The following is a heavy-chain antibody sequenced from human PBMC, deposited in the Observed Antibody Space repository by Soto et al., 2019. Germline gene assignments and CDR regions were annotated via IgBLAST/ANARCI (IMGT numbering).Heavy chain of an antibody. CDR2: IYYSGST. J-gene: IGHJ5*02. CDR3: ARAKRGLEWLLFDSVRFDP. Sequence: QVQLQESGPGLVKPSQTLSLTCTVSGGSISSGGYYWSWIRQHPGKGLEWIGYIYYSGSTYYNPSLKSRVTISVDTSKNQFSLKLSSVTAADTAVYYCARAKRGLEWLLFDSVRFDPWGQGTLVTVSS. V-gene: IGHV4-31*03. D-gene: IGHD3-3*01. CDR1: GGSISSGGYY.